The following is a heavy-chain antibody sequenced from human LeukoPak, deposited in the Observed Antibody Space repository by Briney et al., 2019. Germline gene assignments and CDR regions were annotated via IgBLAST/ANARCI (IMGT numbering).Heavy chain of an antibody. CDR3: ARDLRGSYSFDY. CDR1: GFTFSSFG. CDR2: ISDSSSIT. V-gene: IGHV3-48*04. Sequence: GGSLRLSCAASGFTFSSFGMNWVRQAPGKGLEWVSYISDSSSITNYADSVKGRFTISRDNAKNSLYLQMNSLRAEDTAVYYCARDLRGSYSFDYWGQGTLVTVSS. D-gene: IGHD1-26*01. J-gene: IGHJ4*02.